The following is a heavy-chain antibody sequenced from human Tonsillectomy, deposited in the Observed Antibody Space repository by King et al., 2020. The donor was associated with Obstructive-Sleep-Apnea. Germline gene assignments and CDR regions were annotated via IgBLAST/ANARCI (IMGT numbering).Heavy chain of an antibody. CDR2: INPSXGST. Sequence: VQLVESGAEVKKPGASVKVSCKASGYTFTSYYMHWVRQAPGQGLEWMGIINPSXGSTSYXQKFQGRVTMTRDTSTSTVYMELSSLRSEDPAVYSCAGGGXXSSGPEXLXDAXDIWGXGTMVTXXS. CDR1: GYTFTSYY. D-gene: IGHD3-22*01. J-gene: IGHJ3*02. CDR3: AGGGXXSSGPEXLXDAXDI. V-gene: IGHV1-46*01.